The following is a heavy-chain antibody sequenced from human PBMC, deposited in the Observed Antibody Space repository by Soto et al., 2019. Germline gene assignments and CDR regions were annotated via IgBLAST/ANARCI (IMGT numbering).Heavy chain of an antibody. V-gene: IGHV3-73*02. CDR2: IRGKANSYAT. Sequence: EVQLVESGGGLVQPGGSLKLSCAASGFTFSGSAMHWVRQASGKGLEWVGRIRGKANSYATAYAASVKGRFTISRDDSKNMAYLQMNSLKTEDKAVYYCTTHPGYSHGFGYLGQGTLVTVSS. J-gene: IGHJ4*02. CDR1: GFTFSGSA. CDR3: TTHPGYSHGFGY. D-gene: IGHD6-13*01.